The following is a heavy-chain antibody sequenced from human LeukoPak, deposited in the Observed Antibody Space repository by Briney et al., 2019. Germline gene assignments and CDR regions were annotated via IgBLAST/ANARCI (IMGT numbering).Heavy chain of an antibody. V-gene: IGHV4-34*01. D-gene: IGHD6-13*01. CDR3: ASRPLIAAAGTGFDY. Sequence: KTGGSLRLSCAASGLTVSSNYMSWVRQAPGKGLEWIGEINHSGSTNYNPSLKSRVTISVDTSKNQFSLQLSSVTAADTAVCYCASRPLIAAAGTGFDYWGQGTLVTVSS. J-gene: IGHJ4*02. CDR1: GLTVSSNY. CDR2: INHSGST.